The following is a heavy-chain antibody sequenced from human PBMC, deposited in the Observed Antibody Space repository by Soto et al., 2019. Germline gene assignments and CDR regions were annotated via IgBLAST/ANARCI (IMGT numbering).Heavy chain of an antibody. CDR1: GFRFSDYY. J-gene: IGHJ4*02. CDR2: IRSRTGST. Sequence: QVQLVESGGGLVKPGGSLRLSCAASGFRFSDYYMSWVRQAPGKGLEWVSSIRSRTGSTNYADSVQGRFTISRDNGKNSLYLQVNSLRAEDTALYFCAREGVGGYSGSGAPFDYWGQGTLVTVSS. V-gene: IGHV3-11*05. D-gene: IGHD5-12*01. CDR3: AREGVGGYSGSGAPFDY.